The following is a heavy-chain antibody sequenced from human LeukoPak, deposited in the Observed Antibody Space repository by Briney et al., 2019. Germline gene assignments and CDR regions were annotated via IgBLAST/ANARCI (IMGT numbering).Heavy chain of an antibody. V-gene: IGHV4-59*08. CDR3: ARTTVTVSHFDY. CDR1: GGSISSYY. CDR2: IYYSGST. Sequence: SETLSLTCTVSGGSISSYYWSWIRQPPGKGLEWIGYIYYSGSTNYNPSLKSRVTISVDTSKNQFSLKLSSVTAADTAVYYCARTTVTVSHFDYWGQGTLVTVSS. J-gene: IGHJ4*02. D-gene: IGHD4-17*01.